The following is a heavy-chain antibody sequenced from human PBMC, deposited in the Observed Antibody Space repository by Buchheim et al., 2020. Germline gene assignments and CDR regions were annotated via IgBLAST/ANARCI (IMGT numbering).Heavy chain of an antibody. Sequence: QVQLVESGGGVVQPGGSLRLSCAASGFTFSSYIMHWVRQAPGKGLKWVAVVSYDGRNEHYSDSVKGRFTISRDNFKNTLYLQLNSLRAEDTAMYYCARAGKYFFGSSGDHYFNYWGQGAL. CDR3: ARAGKYFFGSSGDHYFNY. CDR2: VSYDGRNE. J-gene: IGHJ4*02. CDR1: GFTFSSYI. D-gene: IGHD3-22*01. V-gene: IGHV3-30*04.